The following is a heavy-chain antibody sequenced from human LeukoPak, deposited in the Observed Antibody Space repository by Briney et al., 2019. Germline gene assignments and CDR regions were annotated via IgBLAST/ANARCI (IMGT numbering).Heavy chain of an antibody. CDR3: AKDQDFWSGYYEIDY. Sequence: PGGSLRLSCAASGFTFSSYAMSWVRQAPGKGLEWVSAISGSGGSTYYADSVKGRFTISRDNYKNTLYLQMTSLRAEDTAVYYCAKDQDFWSGYYEIDYWGQGTLVTVSS. V-gene: IGHV3-23*01. D-gene: IGHD3-3*01. J-gene: IGHJ4*02. CDR1: GFTFSSYA. CDR2: ISGSGGST.